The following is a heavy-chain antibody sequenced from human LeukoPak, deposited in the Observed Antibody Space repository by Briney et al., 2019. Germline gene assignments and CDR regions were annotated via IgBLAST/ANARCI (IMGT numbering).Heavy chain of an antibody. CDR2: ISGSGGST. CDR3: AKSVGFSYGYNY. D-gene: IGHD5-18*01. Sequence: PGGSLRLSCAASGFTSSSYAMSWVRQAPGKGLEWVSAISGSGGSTYYADSVKGRFTISRDNSKNTLYLQMNSLRAEDTAVYYCAKSVGFSYGYNYWGQGTLVTVSS. V-gene: IGHV3-23*01. J-gene: IGHJ4*02. CDR1: GFTSSSYA.